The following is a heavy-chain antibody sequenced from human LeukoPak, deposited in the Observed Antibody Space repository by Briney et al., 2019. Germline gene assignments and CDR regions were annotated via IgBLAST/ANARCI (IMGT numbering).Heavy chain of an antibody. CDR2: IKQDGREK. D-gene: IGHD3-10*01. CDR1: GFTFSSYW. V-gene: IGHV3-7*03. Sequence: GGSLRLSCAASGFTFSSYWMSWVRQAPGKGLEWVDNIKQDGREKYYVDSVKGRFTISRDNAKNSLYLQMNSLRAEDTAVYYCARDHRKVRGVIDYWGQGTLVTVSS. CDR3: ARDHRKVRGVIDY. J-gene: IGHJ4*02.